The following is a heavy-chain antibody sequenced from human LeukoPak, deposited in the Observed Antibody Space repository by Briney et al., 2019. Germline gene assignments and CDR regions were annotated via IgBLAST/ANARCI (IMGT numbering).Heavy chain of an antibody. J-gene: IGHJ4*02. CDR1: GFTFNSYE. V-gene: IGHV3-48*03. CDR3: ARHPIPIVGATMEFDFDY. D-gene: IGHD1-26*01. Sequence: TGGSLRLSCAASGFTFNSYEMKWVRQAPGKGLEWVSYISSSGSTIYYADSVKGRLTISRDNAKNSLYLQMNSLRAEDTAVYYCARHPIPIVGATMEFDFDYWGQGTLVTVSS. CDR2: ISSSGSTI.